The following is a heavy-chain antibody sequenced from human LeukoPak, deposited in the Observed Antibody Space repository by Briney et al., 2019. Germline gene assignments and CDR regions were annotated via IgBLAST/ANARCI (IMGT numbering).Heavy chain of an antibody. CDR2: IKSKTDGGTT. D-gene: IGHD3-16*02. CDR1: GFTFSNAW. J-gene: IGHJ4*02. V-gene: IGHV3-15*01. Sequence: GGSLRLSCAASGFTFSNAWMSWVRQAPGKGLEWVGRIKSKTDGGTTDYAAPVKGRFTISRDDSKNTLYLHMNSLKTEDTAVYYCTTSYYDYVWGSYRYQKYYFDYWGQGTLVTVSS. CDR3: TTSYYDYVWGSYRYQKYYFDY.